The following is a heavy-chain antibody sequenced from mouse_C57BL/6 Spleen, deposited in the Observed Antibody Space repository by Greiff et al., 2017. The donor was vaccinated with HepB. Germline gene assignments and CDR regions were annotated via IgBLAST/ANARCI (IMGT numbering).Heavy chain of an antibody. D-gene: IGHD1-1*01. J-gene: IGHJ1*03. CDR3: TGSDGSGYIDV. CDR2: IDPETGGT. V-gene: IGHV1-15*01. CDR1: GYTFTDYE. Sequence: QVQLQQSGAELVRPGASVTLSCKASGYTFTDYEMHWVKQTPVHGLEWIGAIDPETGGTAYNQKFKGKAILTADKSSSTAYMELRSLTSEDSAVYYCTGSDGSGYIDVWGTGTTVTVSS.